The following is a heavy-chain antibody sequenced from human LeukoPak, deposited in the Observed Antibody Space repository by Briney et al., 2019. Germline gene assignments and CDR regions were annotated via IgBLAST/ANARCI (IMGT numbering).Heavy chain of an antibody. V-gene: IGHV1-2*02. D-gene: IGHD3-10*01. CDR1: GYIFTDYY. J-gene: IGHJ5*01. Sequence: GASVKVSCTASGYIFTDYYMHWVRQAPGQGLEWMGWINPNSGGTNYAQKFQGRVTMTSDTSISTAYMELSSLRSDDTAVYYCANTYYYRWGSYFYWFDSWGQGTLVTVSS. CDR2: INPNSGGT. CDR3: ANTYYYRWGSYFYWFDS.